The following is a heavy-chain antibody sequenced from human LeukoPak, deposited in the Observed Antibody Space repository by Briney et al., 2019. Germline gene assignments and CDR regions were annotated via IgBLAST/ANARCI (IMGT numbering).Heavy chain of an antibody. CDR1: GYTFTSYG. V-gene: IGHV1-18*01. D-gene: IGHD1-26*01. CDR2: ISTYNSNT. Sequence: GASVKVSCKASGYTFTSYGIIWVRQAPGQGLEWMGWISTYNSNTNYAQRLQGRLTMTTDTSTSTAYMELRSLRSDDTAVYYCAAQKVGTTDFDYWGQGTLVTVSS. J-gene: IGHJ4*02. CDR3: AAQKVGTTDFDY.